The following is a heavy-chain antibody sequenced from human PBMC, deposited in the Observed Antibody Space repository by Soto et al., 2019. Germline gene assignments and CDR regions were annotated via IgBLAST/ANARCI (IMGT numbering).Heavy chain of an antibody. Sequence: GGSLRLSCAASGFSLKNYAMTWVRQAPGKGLEWVSGITGSGDKTYYADTVKGRFIISRDNSENTLYLQMNSLRAEVSVLYYCARDCSSSSCSVWRYWGQGTQVTVSS. V-gene: IGHV3-23*01. CDR3: ARDCSSSSCSVWRY. J-gene: IGHJ4*02. CDR2: ITGSGDKT. D-gene: IGHD2-2*01. CDR1: GFSLKNYA.